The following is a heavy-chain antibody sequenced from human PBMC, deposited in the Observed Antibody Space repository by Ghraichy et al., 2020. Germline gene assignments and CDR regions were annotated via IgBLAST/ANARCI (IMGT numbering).Heavy chain of an antibody. V-gene: IGHV1-18*01. CDR2: ISAYNGNT. CDR3: ARGIFSSWYEGPYYYYYMDV. Sequence: ASVKVSCKASGYTFTSYGISWVRQAPGQGLEWMGWISAYNGNTNYAQKLQGRVTMTTDTSTSTAYMELRSLRSDDTAVYYCARGIFSSWYEGPYYYYYMDVWGKGTTVTVSS. D-gene: IGHD6-13*01. CDR1: GYTFTSYG. J-gene: IGHJ6*03.